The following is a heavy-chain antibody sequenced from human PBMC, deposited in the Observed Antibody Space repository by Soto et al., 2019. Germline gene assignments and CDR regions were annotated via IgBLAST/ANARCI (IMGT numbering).Heavy chain of an antibody. CDR1: GFTFSSYS. Sequence: GGSLRLSCAASGFTFSSYSMNWVRQAPGKGLEWVSSISSSSSYIYYADSVKGRFTISRDNAKNSLYLQMNSLRAEDTAVYYCARDSPTSFYDSSGYYWEAEYFQHWGQGTLVTVSS. J-gene: IGHJ1*01. CDR2: ISSSSSYI. CDR3: ARDSPTSFYDSSGYYWEAEYFQH. V-gene: IGHV3-21*01. D-gene: IGHD3-22*01.